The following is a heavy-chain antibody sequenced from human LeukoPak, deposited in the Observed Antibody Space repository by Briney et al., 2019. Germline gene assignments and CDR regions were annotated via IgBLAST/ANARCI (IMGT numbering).Heavy chain of an antibody. CDR3: ARGNRLYSSSWSSLPFDI. D-gene: IGHD6-13*01. Sequence: ASVKVSCKASGYTFTNYDINWVRQATGQGLEWMGWMNPRSGYTGYLQKFQGRVTMTGSTSISTAYLELYSLTSEDTAVYYCARGNRLYSSSWSSLPFDIWGQGSMVTVSS. CDR1: GYTFTNYD. CDR2: MNPRSGYT. V-gene: IGHV1-8*01. J-gene: IGHJ3*02.